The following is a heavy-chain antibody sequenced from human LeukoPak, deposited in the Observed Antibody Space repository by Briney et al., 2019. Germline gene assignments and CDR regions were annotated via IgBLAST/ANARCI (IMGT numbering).Heavy chain of an antibody. D-gene: IGHD3-22*01. CDR3: ARGYYYDSSGYYHPQ. CDR2: IRSSSET. J-gene: IGHJ4*02. V-gene: IGHV3-48*01. Sequence: PGGSLRLSCAASGFIFSQYSMNWVRQAPGKGLEWVSHIRSSSETFYADSVKGRFTISRDNAGNSLYLQMNNLRGEDTAIYYCARGYYYDSSGYYHPQWGQGTLVTVSS. CDR1: GFIFSQYS.